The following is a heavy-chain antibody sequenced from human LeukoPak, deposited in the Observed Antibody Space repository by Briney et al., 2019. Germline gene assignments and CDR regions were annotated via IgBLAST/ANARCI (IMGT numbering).Heavy chain of an antibody. Sequence: PGGSLRLSCAASGFTFSSYSMNWVRQAPGKGLEWVSYISSSSSTIYYADSVKGRFTISRDNAKNSLYLQMNSLRAEDTAVYYCARDPPIGEQWLVRVFDYWGQGTLVTVSS. CDR3: ARDPPIGEQWLVRVFDY. CDR1: GFTFSSYS. D-gene: IGHD6-19*01. J-gene: IGHJ4*02. V-gene: IGHV3-48*04. CDR2: ISSSSSTI.